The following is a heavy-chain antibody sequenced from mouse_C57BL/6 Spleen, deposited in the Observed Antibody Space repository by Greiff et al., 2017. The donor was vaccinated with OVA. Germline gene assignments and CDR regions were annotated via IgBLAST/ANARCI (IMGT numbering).Heavy chain of an antibody. Sequence: EVKLMESGGGLVQPGGSLKLSCAASGFTFSDYYMYWVRQTPEKRLEWVAYISNGGGSTYYPDTVKGRFTISRDNAKNTLYLQMSRLKSEDTAMYYCARHGITTVVAMDYWGQGTSVTVSS. CDR3: ARHGITTVVAMDY. CDR2: ISNGGGST. CDR1: GFTFSDYY. D-gene: IGHD1-1*01. J-gene: IGHJ4*01. V-gene: IGHV5-12*01.